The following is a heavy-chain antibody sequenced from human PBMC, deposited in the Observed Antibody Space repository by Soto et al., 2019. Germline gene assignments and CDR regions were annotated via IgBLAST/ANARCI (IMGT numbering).Heavy chain of an antibody. CDR1: GFSLSTSGVG. CDR2: IYSDHDK. CDR3: AHEGWLQCCDS. J-gene: IGHJ4*02. Sequence: QITLKESGRTLVTPTQTLTLSFTSSGFSLSTSGVGVGWIRQPPGKALEWLALIYSDHDKRYSPSLNSTLTIPKYTSKNQVVLTMTSMDPVHTATYYCAHEGWLQCCDSCGQDSMVTVSS. V-gene: IGHV2-5*02. D-gene: IGHD5-12*01.